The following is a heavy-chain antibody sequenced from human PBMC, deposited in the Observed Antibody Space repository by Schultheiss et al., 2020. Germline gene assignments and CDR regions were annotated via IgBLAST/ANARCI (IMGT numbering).Heavy chain of an antibody. CDR1: GFIFSNYW. V-gene: IGHV3-7*01. D-gene: IGHD2-21*01. J-gene: IGHJ4*02. CDR3: ATHNDWRLDS. Sequence: GESLKISCAASGFIFSNYWMAWVRQAPGKGLEWVASLNQDGSAKIYVDSLKGRFTISRDNGKNSLFLQMNSLRVEDTAIYYCATHNDWRLDSWGLGSRVTVSS. CDR2: LNQDGSAK.